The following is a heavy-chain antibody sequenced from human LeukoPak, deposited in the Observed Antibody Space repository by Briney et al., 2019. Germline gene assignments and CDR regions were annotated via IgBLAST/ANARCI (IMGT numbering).Heavy chain of an antibody. CDR1: GFTFSSYS. D-gene: IGHD3-10*01. CDR2: ISSSSSYI. J-gene: IGHJ3*02. CDR3: ARDSVRGVRGVIIKPQGAFDI. V-gene: IGHV3-21*01. Sequence: GGSLRLSCAASGFTFSSYSMNWVRQAPGKGLEWVSSISSSSSYIYYADSVKGRFTISRDNAKNSLYLQMNSLRAEDTAVYYCARDSVRGVRGVIIKPQGAFDIWGQGTIVTVSS.